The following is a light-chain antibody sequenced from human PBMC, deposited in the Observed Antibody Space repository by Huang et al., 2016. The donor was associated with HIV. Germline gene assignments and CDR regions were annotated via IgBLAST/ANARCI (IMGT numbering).Light chain of an antibody. CDR2: GAS. CDR3: QQSYTSPRFT. J-gene: IGKJ3*01. V-gene: IGKV1-39*01. CDR1: QNISDY. Sequence: DIQMTQSPSSLSASVGDRVTISCRASQNISDYLNWYHHKPGEAPKLLIFGASILQSGVPSRFSGRGSGTDFSLTISSLQPEDFATYYCQQSYTSPRFTFGPGTEVDI.